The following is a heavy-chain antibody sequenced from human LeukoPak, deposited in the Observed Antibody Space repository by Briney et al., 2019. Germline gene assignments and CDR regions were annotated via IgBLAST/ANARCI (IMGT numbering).Heavy chain of an antibody. Sequence: SVTVSCKASGYTFTSYDINWVRQAPGQGLEWMGWMNPNSGNTGYAQNFQPRLTMTSNTSIGTAYMELSSLRSEDTGVYYCARSMVRRPISYYYGMDVWGQGTTVTVS. D-gene: IGHD3-10*01. J-gene: IGHJ6*02. V-gene: IGHV1-8*01. CDR1: GYTFTSYD. CDR2: MNPNSGNT. CDR3: ARSMVRRPISYYYGMDV.